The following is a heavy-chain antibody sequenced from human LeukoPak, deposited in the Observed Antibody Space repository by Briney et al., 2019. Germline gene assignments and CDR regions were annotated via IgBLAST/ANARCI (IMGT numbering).Heavy chain of an antibody. V-gene: IGHV4-59*01. J-gene: IGHJ4*02. CDR3: ARTPGYYDSSSNYDYFDY. D-gene: IGHD3-22*01. CDR1: GGSFSNYY. CDR2: IHHSGST. Sequence: KPSETLSLTCTVSGGSFSNYYWSWIRRPPGKGLEWIGYIHHSGSTKYNPSLKSRVTISADTSKKQFSLKLNSVTAADTAVYYCARTPGYYDSSSNYDYFDYWGQGTLVTVSS.